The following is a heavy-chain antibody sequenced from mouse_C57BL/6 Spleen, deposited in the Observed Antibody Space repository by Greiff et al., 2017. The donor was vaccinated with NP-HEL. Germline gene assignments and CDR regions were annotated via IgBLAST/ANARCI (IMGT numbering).Heavy chain of an antibody. Sequence: QVQLQQPGAELVRPGSSVKLSCKASGYTFTSYWMDWVKQRPGQGLEWIGNIYPSDSETHYNQNFKDKATLTVDKSSSTAYMQLSSLTSEDSAVDYCARSDDGYSRVDYWGQGTTVTVSS. CDR3: ARSDDGYSRVDY. CDR1: GYTFTSYW. D-gene: IGHD2-3*01. J-gene: IGHJ4*01. V-gene: IGHV1-61*01. CDR2: IYPSDSET.